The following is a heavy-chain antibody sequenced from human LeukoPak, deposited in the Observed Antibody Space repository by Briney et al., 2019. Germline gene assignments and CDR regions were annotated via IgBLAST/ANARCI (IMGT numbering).Heavy chain of an antibody. CDR1: GFTFSSYA. D-gene: IGHD3-9*01. CDR3: ATDYDVLTGYYSDVGY. V-gene: IGHV3-30*14. J-gene: IGHJ4*02. Sequence: GSLRLSCAASGFTFSSYAMHWVRQAPGKGLEWVAVISYDGSNKYYADSVKGRFTISRDNSKNTLYLQMNSLRAEDTAVYYCATDYDVLTGYYSDVGYWGQGTLVTVSS. CDR2: ISYDGSNK.